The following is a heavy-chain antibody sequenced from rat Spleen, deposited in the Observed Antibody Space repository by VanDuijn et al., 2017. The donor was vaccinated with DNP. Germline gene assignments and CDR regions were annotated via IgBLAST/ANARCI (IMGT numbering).Heavy chain of an antibody. CDR1: GYTITSGY. J-gene: IGHJ2*01. D-gene: IGHD1-11*01. Sequence: EIQLQESGPGLVKPSQSLSLTCSVTGYTITSGYDWSWIRKFPGNKMEWMGYISYSGSTNYNPSLKSRISITRDTSKNQFFLQLNSVTTEDTATYYCARGYGGLDYWGQGVMVTVSS. V-gene: IGHV3-4*01. CDR2: ISYSGST. CDR3: ARGYGGLDY.